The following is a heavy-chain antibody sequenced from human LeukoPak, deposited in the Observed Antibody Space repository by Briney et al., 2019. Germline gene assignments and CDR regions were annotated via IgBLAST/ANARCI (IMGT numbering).Heavy chain of an antibody. CDR2: IKQDGSEK. CDR3: ARDAVPYSGYEIWGPYFDY. CDR1: GFTFSSYW. V-gene: IGHV3-7*01. D-gene: IGHD5-12*01. Sequence: GGSLRLSCAASGFTFSSYWMSWVRQAPGKGLEWVANIKQDGSEKYYVDSVKGRFTISRDNAKNSLYLQMNSLRAEDTAVYYCARDAVPYSGYEIWGPYFDYWGQGTLVTVSS. J-gene: IGHJ4*02.